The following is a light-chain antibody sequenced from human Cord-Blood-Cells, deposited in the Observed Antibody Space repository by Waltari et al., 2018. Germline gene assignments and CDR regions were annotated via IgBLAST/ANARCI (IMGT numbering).Light chain of an antibody. CDR3: QQYNNWPALT. V-gene: IGKV3-15*01. CDR1: QSVSSN. J-gene: IGKJ4*01. CDR2: GAS. Sequence: EIVMTQSPATLSVSPGERATLSCRASQSVSSNLAWYQQKTGQAPRLLFYGASTRATGIPARFSGSGSGTEFTLTISSLQSEDFAVYYCQQYNNWPALTFGGGTKVEIK.